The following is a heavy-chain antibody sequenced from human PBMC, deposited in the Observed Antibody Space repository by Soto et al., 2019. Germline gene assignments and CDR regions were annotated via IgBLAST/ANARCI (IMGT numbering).Heavy chain of an antibody. D-gene: IGHD1-7*01. V-gene: IGHV1-18*01. CDR2: ISAYNGNT. CDR1: GYTFTSYG. Sequence: ASVKVSCKASGYTFTSYGISWVRQAPGQGLEWMGWISAYNGNTNYAQKLQGRVTMTTDTSTSTAYMELRSLRSDDTAVYYCARVELRRAKTRLFDTWGQRTLVTVSS. J-gene: IGHJ4*01. CDR3: ARVELRRAKTRLFDT.